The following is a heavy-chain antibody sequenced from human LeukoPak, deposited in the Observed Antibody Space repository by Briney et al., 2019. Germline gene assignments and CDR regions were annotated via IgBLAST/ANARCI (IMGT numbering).Heavy chain of an antibody. CDR1: GFTFSSYA. CDR2: ISYDGSNK. J-gene: IGHJ4*02. CDR3: ARSSMVRGVKGNFFDY. Sequence: PGGSLRLSCAASGFTFSSYAMHWVRQAPGKGLEWVAVISYDGSNKYYADSVKGRFTISRDNSKNTLYLQMNSLRAEDTAVYYCARSSMVRGVKGNFFDYWGQGTLVTVSS. V-gene: IGHV3-30-3*01. D-gene: IGHD3-10*01.